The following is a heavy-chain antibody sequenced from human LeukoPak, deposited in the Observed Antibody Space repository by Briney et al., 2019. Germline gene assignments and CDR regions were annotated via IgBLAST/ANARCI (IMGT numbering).Heavy chain of an antibody. J-gene: IGHJ6*03. V-gene: IGHV4-39*02. D-gene: IGHD3-3*01. CDR3: ARDLPHYDFWSGYYTSHYYYYMDV. Sequence: SETLSLTCTVSGDSISSTNYYWGWIRQPPGKGLEWIGSIYYSGSTYYNPSLESRVTISVDTSKNQFSLKLSSVTAADTAVYYCARDLPHYDFWSGYYTSHYYYYMDVWGKGTTVTVSS. CDR2: IYYSGST. CDR1: GDSISSTNYY.